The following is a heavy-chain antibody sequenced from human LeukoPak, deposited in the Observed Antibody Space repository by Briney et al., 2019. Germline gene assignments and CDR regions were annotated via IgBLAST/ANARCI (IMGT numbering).Heavy chain of an antibody. D-gene: IGHD6-13*01. CDR1: GFTFSSYA. CDR3: ARYGSWYFGAFDI. CDR2: ISYDGSNK. Sequence: WRSLRLSCAASGFTFSSYAMHWVRQAPGKGLEWVAVISYDGSNKYYADSVKGRFTISRDNSKNTLYLQMNSLRAEDTAVYYCARYGSWYFGAFDIWGQGTMVTVPS. J-gene: IGHJ3*02. V-gene: IGHV3-30*04.